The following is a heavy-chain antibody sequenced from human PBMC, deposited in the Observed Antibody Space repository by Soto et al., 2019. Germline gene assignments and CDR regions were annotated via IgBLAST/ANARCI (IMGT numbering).Heavy chain of an antibody. J-gene: IGHJ4*02. CDR2: ISAYNGNT. V-gene: IGHV1-18*01. CDR3: ARDLFRLYNWNGFDY. CDR1: GDTFTSYG. D-gene: IGHD1-20*01. Sequence: ASVKVSCKSSGDTFTSYGISWVRQAPGQGLEWMGWISAYNGNTNYAQKLQGRVTMTTDTSTSTAYMELRSLRSDDTAVYYCARDLFRLYNWNGFDYWGQGTLVTVSS.